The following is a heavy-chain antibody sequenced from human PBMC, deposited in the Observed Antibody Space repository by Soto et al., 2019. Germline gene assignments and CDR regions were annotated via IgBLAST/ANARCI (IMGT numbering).Heavy chain of an antibody. Sequence: PSETLSLTCTVSGGSISSGDYYWSWIRQPPGKGLEWIGYTYYSGSTYYNPSLKSRVTISVDTSKNQFSLKLSSVTAADTAVYYCARKTIGYSRPKGNNWFDPWGQGTLVTVSS. CDR1: GGSISSGDYY. D-gene: IGHD2-15*01. V-gene: IGHV4-30-4*01. CDR3: ARKTIGYSRPKGNNWFDP. CDR2: TYYSGST. J-gene: IGHJ5*02.